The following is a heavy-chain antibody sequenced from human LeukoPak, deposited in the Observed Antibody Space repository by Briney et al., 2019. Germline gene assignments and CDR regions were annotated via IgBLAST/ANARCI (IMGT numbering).Heavy chain of an antibody. CDR2: IYHSGNT. J-gene: IGHJ1*01. V-gene: IGHV4-59*13. Sequence: SETLSLTCNVSGGSISSFSWTWIRQAPGKGLEWIGYIYHSGNTYYNPSLKSRVTISVDTSKNQFSLKVSSVTAADTAVYYCATASEYCGGDCYGSLHHWGQGTLVTVSS. CDR3: ATASEYCGGDCYGSLHH. D-gene: IGHD2-21*01. CDR1: GGSISSFS.